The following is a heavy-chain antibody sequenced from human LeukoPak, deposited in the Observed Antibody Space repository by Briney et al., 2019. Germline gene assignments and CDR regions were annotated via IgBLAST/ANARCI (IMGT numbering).Heavy chain of an antibody. D-gene: IGHD5-12*01. CDR3: ARRYSGYEYFDY. CDR1: GFTFTSCG. J-gene: IGHJ4*02. V-gene: IGHV3-23*01. Sequence: PGGSLRLSCAASGFTFTSCGMSWVRQAPGKGLEWVSTINTSGATTYYADSVKGRFTISRDNSKNTLYLQMNSLRAEDTAVYYCARRYSGYEYFDYWGQGTLVTVSS. CDR2: INTSGATT.